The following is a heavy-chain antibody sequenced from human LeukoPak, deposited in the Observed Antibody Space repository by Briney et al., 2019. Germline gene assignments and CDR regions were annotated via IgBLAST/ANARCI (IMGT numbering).Heavy chain of an antibody. D-gene: IGHD1-26*01. Sequence: PGGSLRLSCAASGFTFSDYYMSWIRQAPGKGLEWVSYISSSGSTIYYADSVKGRFTISRDNSKSTVYLQMNGLSAEDTAVYYCATYQQIGKDDYWGQGTLVTVSS. V-gene: IGHV3-11*01. CDR1: GFTFSDYY. J-gene: IGHJ4*02. CDR2: ISSSGSTI. CDR3: ATYQQIGKDDY.